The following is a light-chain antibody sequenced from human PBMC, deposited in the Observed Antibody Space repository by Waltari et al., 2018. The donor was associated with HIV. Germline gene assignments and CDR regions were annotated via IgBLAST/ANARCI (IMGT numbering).Light chain of an antibody. V-gene: IGLV1-44*01. CDR1: SSDLGSTA. CDR2: SNN. Sequence: QSVLTQPPSASATPGQRVDISCSGSSSDLGSTAVNWYKQLPGPAPNLLIYSNNQRPSGVPDRFSGSKSGTSASLAISGLQSEDEADYYCAAWDDSLNGPHVVFGGGTKLTVL. J-gene: IGLJ2*01. CDR3: AAWDDSLNGPHVV.